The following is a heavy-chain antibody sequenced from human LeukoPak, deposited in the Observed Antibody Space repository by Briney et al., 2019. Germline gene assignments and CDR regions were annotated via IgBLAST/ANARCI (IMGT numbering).Heavy chain of an antibody. D-gene: IGHD1-26*01. CDR2: IYHSGST. J-gene: IGHJ3*02. Sequence: PSETLSFTCTVSGGSISTYYWTWIRQPPGKGLEWIGYIYHSGSTNYNPSLKGRVTISVDTSKNQFSLKLNSVTAADTAVYYCARESVYSGRYYAFDIWGQGTMVTVSS. V-gene: IGHV4-59*01. CDR3: ARESVYSGRYYAFDI. CDR1: GGSISTYY.